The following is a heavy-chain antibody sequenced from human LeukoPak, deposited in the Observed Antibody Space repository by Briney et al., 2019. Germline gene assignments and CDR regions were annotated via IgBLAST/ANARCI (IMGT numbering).Heavy chain of an antibody. D-gene: IGHD4-23*01. V-gene: IGHV1-18*01. CDR1: GYIFTNYG. Sequence: GASVKVSCKASGYIFTNYGISWVRQAPGQGLEWMGWINTYNINTTYAQRLQGRVTMTTDTSTSTAYMELRSLRSDDTAVYYCARVDYGGNYVDYWGQGTLVTVSS. J-gene: IGHJ4*02. CDR2: INTYNINT. CDR3: ARVDYGGNYVDY.